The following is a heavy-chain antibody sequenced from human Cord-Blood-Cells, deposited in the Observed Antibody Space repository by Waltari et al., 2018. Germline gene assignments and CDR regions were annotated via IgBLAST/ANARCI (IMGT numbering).Heavy chain of an antibody. CDR1: GYTFTSYA. CDR3: ARTDWGASTGYFDY. J-gene: IGHJ4*02. Sequence: QVQLVQSGAEVKKPGASVKVSCTASGYTFTSYAMHWVRQAPGQRLEWMGWINAGNGNTKYSQKFQGRVTITRDTSASTAYMELSSLRSEDTAVYYCARTDWGASTGYFDYWGQGTLVTVSS. D-gene: IGHD7-27*01. CDR2: INAGNGNT. V-gene: IGHV1-3*01.